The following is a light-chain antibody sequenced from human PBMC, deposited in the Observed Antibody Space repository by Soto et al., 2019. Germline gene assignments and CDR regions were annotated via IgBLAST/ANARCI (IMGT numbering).Light chain of an antibody. CDR3: LQDYTYPFT. J-gene: IGKJ2*01. CDR1: QDIRND. CDR2: GAS. V-gene: IGKV1-6*01. Sequence: AIQMTQSPSSLSASVGDRVTITCRASQDIRNDLGWYQQKPGKPPKLLIYGASTLQSGVPSRFGDSRSGTDFTLTITSLQPEDFAAYYCLQDYTYPFTFGQGTKLDIK.